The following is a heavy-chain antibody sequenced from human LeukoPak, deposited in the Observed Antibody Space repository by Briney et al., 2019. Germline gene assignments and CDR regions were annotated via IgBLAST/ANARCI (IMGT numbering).Heavy chain of an antibody. CDR3: ARGSSDYYDSSGSY. Sequence: ASVKVSCKASGYTFTSYDINWVRQATGHGREGMGWMNPNSGNTGYAQKFQGRVTMTRNTSISTAYMELSSLRSEDTAVYYCARGSSDYYDSSGSYWGQGTLVTVSS. D-gene: IGHD3-22*01. CDR1: GYTFTSYD. CDR2: MNPNSGNT. J-gene: IGHJ4*02. V-gene: IGHV1-8*01.